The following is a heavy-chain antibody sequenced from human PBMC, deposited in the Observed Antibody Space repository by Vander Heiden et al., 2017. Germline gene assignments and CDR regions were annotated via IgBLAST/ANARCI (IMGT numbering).Heavy chain of an antibody. V-gene: IGHV3-9*01. Sequence: GVLRVGRSLRSPWSPSQLTFDDYAMQWVRQAPGKGLEWVSGISWNSGSIGYADSVKGRCTIARDNAKNTVYLQMDSLRAEDTALYYCVKDTSAVAGWFDPWGQGILVTVSS. J-gene: IGHJ5*02. CDR1: QLTFDDYA. D-gene: IGHD6-19*01. CDR2: ISWNSGSI. CDR3: VKDTSAVAGWFDP.